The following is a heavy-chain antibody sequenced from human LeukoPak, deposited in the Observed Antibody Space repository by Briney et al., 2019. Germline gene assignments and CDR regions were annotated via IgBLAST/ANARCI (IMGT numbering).Heavy chain of an antibody. CDR2: IKQDGSQE. Sequence: GGSLRLSCAASRYTLSTYWMSWVRQAPGKGLEWVAHIKQDGSQEYYVDSVKGRFTISRDSAKNSLYLQMNSLRAEDTAVYYCARGVPYDSWSGPHYSDYWGQGTLVTVSS. J-gene: IGHJ4*02. V-gene: IGHV3-7*01. D-gene: IGHD3-3*01. CDR3: ARGVPYDSWSGPHYSDY. CDR1: RYTLSTYW.